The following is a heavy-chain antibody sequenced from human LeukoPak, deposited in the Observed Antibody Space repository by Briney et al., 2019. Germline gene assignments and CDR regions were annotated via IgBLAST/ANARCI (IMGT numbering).Heavy chain of an antibody. CDR3: ARESGTWGYCSSTSCYNFDY. J-gene: IGHJ4*02. CDR2: IYSSGST. Sequence: SETLSLTCTVSGGSISSYYWSWIRQPAGKGLEWIGRIYSSGSTNYNPSLKSRVTMSVDTSKNHFSLKLSSVTAADTAVYYCARESGTWGYCSSTSCYNFDYWGQGTLVTVSS. CDR1: GGSISSYY. V-gene: IGHV4-4*07. D-gene: IGHD2-2*01.